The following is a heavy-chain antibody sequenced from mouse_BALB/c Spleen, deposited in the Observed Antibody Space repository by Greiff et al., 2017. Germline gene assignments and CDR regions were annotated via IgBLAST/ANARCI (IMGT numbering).Heavy chain of an antibody. CDR3: ARLGTIHYYGHWYFDV. J-gene: IGHJ1*01. Sequence: EVQGVESGGGLVQPGGSRKLSCAASGFPFSSFGMHWVRQAPEKGLEWVAYISSGSSTIYYADTVKGRFTISRDNPKNTLFLQMTSLRSEDTAMYYCARLGTIHYYGHWYFDVWGAGTTVTVSS. CDR1: GFPFSSFG. V-gene: IGHV5-17*02. D-gene: IGHD1-2*01. CDR2: ISSGSSTI.